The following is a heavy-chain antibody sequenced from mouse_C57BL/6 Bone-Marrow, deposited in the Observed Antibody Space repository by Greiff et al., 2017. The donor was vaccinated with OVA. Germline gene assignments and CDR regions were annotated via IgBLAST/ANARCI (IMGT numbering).Heavy chain of an antibody. D-gene: IGHD1-1*01. V-gene: IGHV14-1*01. CDR2: IDPEDGDT. J-gene: IGHJ4*01. Sequence: EVQLQQSGAELVRPGASVKLSCTASGFNIKDYYMHWVKQRPEQGLEWIGRIDPEDGDTKYAPKFQGKATMTADTSSNTAYLQLSSLTSEDSAVYYCATGIAAVVATAMDYWGQGTSVTVSS. CDR1: GFNIKDYY. CDR3: ATGIAAVVATAMDY.